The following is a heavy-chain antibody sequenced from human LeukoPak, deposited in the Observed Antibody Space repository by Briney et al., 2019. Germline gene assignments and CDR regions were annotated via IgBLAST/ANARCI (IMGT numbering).Heavy chain of an antibody. V-gene: IGHV1-69*13. CDR2: IIPIFGTA. Sequence: ASVKVSCKASGGTFSSYAISWVRQAPGQGREWMGGIIPIFGTANYAQKFQGRVTITADESTSTAYMELSSLRSEDTAVYYCASPLDTAMAYDAFDIWGQGTMVTVSS. J-gene: IGHJ3*02. CDR1: GGTFSSYA. CDR3: ASPLDTAMAYDAFDI. D-gene: IGHD5-18*01.